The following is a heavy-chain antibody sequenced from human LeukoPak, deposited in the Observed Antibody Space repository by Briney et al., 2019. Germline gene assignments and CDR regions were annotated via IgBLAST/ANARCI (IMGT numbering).Heavy chain of an antibody. CDR2: IYYSGST. Sequence: PSETLSLTCTVSGGSISSYYWSWIRQPPGKGLEWIGYIYYSGSTNYNPSLKSRVTISVDTSKNQFSLKLSSVTAADTAVYYCARGVAPDRYCSGGSCYAPPYYFDYWGQGTLVTVSS. CDR1: GGSISSYY. J-gene: IGHJ4*02. D-gene: IGHD2-15*01. V-gene: IGHV4-59*12. CDR3: ARGVAPDRYCSGGSCYAPPYYFDY.